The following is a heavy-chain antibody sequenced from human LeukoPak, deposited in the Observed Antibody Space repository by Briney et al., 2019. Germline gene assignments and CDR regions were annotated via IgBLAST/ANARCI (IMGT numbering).Heavy chain of an antibody. Sequence: SQTLSLTCTVSGGSISSGSYYWSWIRQPAGKGLEWIGRIYTSGSTNYNPSLKSRVTISVDTSKNQFSLKLSSVTAADTAVYYCARHYYDSSGYYYGMGAFDIWGQGTMVTVSS. V-gene: IGHV4-61*02. D-gene: IGHD3-22*01. J-gene: IGHJ3*02. CDR2: IYTSGST. CDR3: ARHYYDSSGYYYGMGAFDI. CDR1: GGSISSGSYY.